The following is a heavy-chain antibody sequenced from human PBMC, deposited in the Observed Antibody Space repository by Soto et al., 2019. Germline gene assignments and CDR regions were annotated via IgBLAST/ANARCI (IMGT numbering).Heavy chain of an antibody. CDR2: IYYSGST. CDR3: ARVDTSSSNWFDP. CDR1: GGSISSGDYY. D-gene: IGHD2-2*01. Sequence: TLSLTCTVSGGSISSGDYYWSWIRQPPGKGLEWIGYIYYSGSTYYNPSLKSRVTISVDTSKNQFSLKLSSVTAADTAVYYCARVDTSSSNWFDPWGQGTLVTVS. V-gene: IGHV4-30-4*01. J-gene: IGHJ5*02.